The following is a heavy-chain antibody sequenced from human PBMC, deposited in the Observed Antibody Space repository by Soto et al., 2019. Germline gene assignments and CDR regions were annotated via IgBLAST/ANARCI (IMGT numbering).Heavy chain of an antibody. J-gene: IGHJ5*01. CDR2: ISSTSKYI. Sequence: EVQLVESGGGLVKPGGSLRVSCGASGFTFSNYSMNWVRQAPGKGLEWVSSISSTSKYIYYADSVKGRFTISRDNAKKSLYLQMNSLRAEDTAVYYCARGLSSGWFDYWGQGTLVTVSA. V-gene: IGHV3-21*01. CDR1: GFTFSNYS. D-gene: IGHD6-19*01. CDR3: ARGLSSGWFDY.